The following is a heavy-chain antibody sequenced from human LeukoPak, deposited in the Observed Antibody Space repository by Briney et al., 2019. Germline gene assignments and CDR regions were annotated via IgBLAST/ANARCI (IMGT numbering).Heavy chain of an antibody. Sequence: GGSLRLSCAASGFTFSHYAMSWVRQAPGKGLEWVSSVSGRGDKTSYGDSVKGRFTISRDNSKNTLYLQMTSVTADDTAVYYCARALNGFDIWGPGTLVTVSS. J-gene: IGHJ3*02. CDR1: GFTFSHYA. CDR2: VSGRGDKT. CDR3: ARALNGFDI. V-gene: IGHV3-23*01.